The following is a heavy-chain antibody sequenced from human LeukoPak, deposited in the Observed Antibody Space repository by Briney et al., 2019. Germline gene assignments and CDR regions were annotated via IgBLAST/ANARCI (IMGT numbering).Heavy chain of an antibody. J-gene: IGHJ4*02. CDR1: GGTFSSYA. CDR3: ARSYGSGSFLDY. CDR2: IVPIFGTT. D-gene: IGHD3-10*01. Sequence: SVKVSCKASGGTFSSYAITWVRQAPGQGLELMGRIVPIFGTTHYAQNLQGRATITTDESTGTAYMELSGLRSEDTAVYFCARSYGSGSFLDYWGQGTLVTVSS. V-gene: IGHV1-69*05.